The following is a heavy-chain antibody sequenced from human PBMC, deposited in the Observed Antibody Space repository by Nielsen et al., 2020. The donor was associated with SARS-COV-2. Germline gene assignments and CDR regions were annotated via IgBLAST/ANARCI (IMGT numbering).Heavy chain of an antibody. CDR2: IDPSDSYT. J-gene: IGHJ3*02. V-gene: IGHV5-10-1*01. CDR3: ARQGDYGAFDI. Sequence: KVSCKGSGYSFTSYWISWVRQMPGKGLEWMGRIDPSDSYTNYSPSFQGHVTISADMSISTAFLQWNSLKASDTAIYYCARQGDYGAFDIWGQGTLVTVSS. CDR1: GYSFTSYW. D-gene: IGHD4-17*01.